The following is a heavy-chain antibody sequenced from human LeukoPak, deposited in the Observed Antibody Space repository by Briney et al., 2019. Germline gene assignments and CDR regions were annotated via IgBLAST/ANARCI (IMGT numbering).Heavy chain of an antibody. J-gene: IGHJ4*02. CDR3: ARDQGAVAAYSDY. Sequence: SETLSLTCTVSGGSISSYYWSWIRQPPGKGLEWIGYIYYSGSTNYNPSLKRRVTISVDTSKKQFSLKLSSVTAADTAVYYCARDQGAVAAYSDYWGQGTLVTVSS. V-gene: IGHV4-59*01. CDR1: GGSISSYY. CDR2: IYYSGST. D-gene: IGHD6-19*01.